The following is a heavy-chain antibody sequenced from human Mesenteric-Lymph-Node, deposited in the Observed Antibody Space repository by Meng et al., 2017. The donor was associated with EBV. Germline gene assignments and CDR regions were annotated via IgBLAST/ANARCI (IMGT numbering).Heavy chain of an antibody. J-gene: IGHJ5*02. CDR1: GLSFSSYW. CDR2: INSDGSVT. V-gene: IGHV3-74*01. D-gene: IGHD1-26*01. Sequence: VELVGYGGGLVPSGGSLRLSCAASGLSFSSYWMHWVRQVPGKGLVWVSRINSDGSVTDYADSVKGRFTISRDNAKNTLYLQMNSLRADDTAVYYCARDSSQWELLHWFDPWGQGTLVTVSS. CDR3: ARDSSQWELLHWFDP.